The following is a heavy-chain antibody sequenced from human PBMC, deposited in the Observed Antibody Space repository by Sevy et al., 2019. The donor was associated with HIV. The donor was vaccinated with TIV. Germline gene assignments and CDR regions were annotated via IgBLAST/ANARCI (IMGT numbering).Heavy chain of an antibody. V-gene: IGHV3-21*01. CDR3: AREVEMATDMDV. D-gene: IGHD5-12*01. CDR1: GFTFSSYS. J-gene: IGHJ6*03. CDR2: ISSSSSYI. Sequence: GGSLRLSCAASGFTFSSYSMNWVRQAPGKGLEWVSSISSSSSYIYYADSVKGRFTISRDNAKNSLYLQMNSLRAEDTAVYHCAREVEMATDMDVWGKGTTVTVSS.